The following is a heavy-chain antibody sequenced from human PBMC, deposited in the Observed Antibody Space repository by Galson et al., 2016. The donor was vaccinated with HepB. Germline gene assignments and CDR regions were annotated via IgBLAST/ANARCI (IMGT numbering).Heavy chain of an antibody. CDR2: INPNSGAT. CDR1: GYTFAAYS. J-gene: IGHJ3*01. Sequence: SVKVSCKASGYTFAAYSIHWVRQVPGQGLEWMGRINPNSGATNYAQKFQGLATMTSDTPISTAYMELYSLRSDDTALYFCARSPYDYVWGSDRYTAAAFDFWRQGTEVTVSS. D-gene: IGHD3-16*02. CDR3: ARSPYDYVWGSDRYTAAAFDF. V-gene: IGHV1-2*04.